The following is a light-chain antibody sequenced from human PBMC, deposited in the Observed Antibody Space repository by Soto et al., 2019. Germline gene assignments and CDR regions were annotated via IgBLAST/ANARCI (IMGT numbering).Light chain of an antibody. CDR3: CSYAGSTTFVV. CDR2: EVN. V-gene: IGLV2-23*02. Sequence: QSALTQPASVSGSPGQSITISCTGTSSDIENYNLVSWYQQHPGKVPKLIIYEVNKRPSGVSNRFSGSKSGITASLTISGLQAEDDADYYCCSYAGSTTFVVFGGGTQLTVL. J-gene: IGLJ2*01. CDR1: SSDIENYNL.